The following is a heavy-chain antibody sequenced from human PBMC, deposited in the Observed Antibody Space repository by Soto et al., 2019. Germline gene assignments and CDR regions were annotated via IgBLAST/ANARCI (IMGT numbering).Heavy chain of an antibody. Sequence: SLRLSCAASGFTLSSYAMSWVRQAPGKGLEWVSAISGSGGSTYYADSVKGRFTISRDNSKNTLYLQMNSLRAEDTAVYYCAKDTVVRYTYFDYWGQGTLVTVSS. CDR1: GFTLSSYA. J-gene: IGHJ4*02. CDR3: AKDTVVRYTYFDY. V-gene: IGHV3-23*01. CDR2: ISGSGGST. D-gene: IGHD5-18*01.